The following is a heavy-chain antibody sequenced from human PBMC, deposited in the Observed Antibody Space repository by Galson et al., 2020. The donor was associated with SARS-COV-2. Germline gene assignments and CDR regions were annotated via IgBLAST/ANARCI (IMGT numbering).Heavy chain of an antibody. D-gene: IGHD4-17*01. Sequence: ESGPTLVKPTQTLTLTCTFSGFSLSTSGMCVSWIRQPPGKALEWLARIDWDDDKYYSTSLKNRLTISKDTSKNQVVLTMTNMDPVDTATYYCARDNHYGDYPLGYYYYYGMDVWGQGTTVTVSS. J-gene: IGHJ6*02. V-gene: IGHV2-70*11. CDR2: IDWDDDK. CDR1: GFSLSTSGMC. CDR3: ARDNHYGDYPLGYYYYYGMDV.